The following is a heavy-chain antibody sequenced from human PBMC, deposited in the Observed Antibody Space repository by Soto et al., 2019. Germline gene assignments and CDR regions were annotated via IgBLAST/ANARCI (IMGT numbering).Heavy chain of an antibody. V-gene: IGHV3-7*05. D-gene: IGHD3-3*01. CDR3: ARDRMGYYDFWSGYYTVYYYGMDV. Sequence: GGSLRLSCAASGFTFSSYWMSWVRQAPGKGLEWVANIKQDGSEKYYVDSVKGRFTISRDNAKNSLYLQMNSLRAEDTAVYYCARDRMGYYDFWSGYYTVYYYGMDVWGQGTTVTVSS. J-gene: IGHJ6*02. CDR2: IKQDGSEK. CDR1: GFTFSSYW.